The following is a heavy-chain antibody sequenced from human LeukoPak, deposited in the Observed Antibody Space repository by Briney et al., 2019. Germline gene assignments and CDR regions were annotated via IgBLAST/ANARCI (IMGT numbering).Heavy chain of an antibody. CDR3: AIRRGYTHGDDY. V-gene: IGHV3-74*03. CDR2: LHSDGSST. Sequence: GGSLRLSCAASGFTFSNYWMHWVRQAPGKGLVWVSRLHSDGSSTAYADSVKGRFTISRDNAKNTLYLQMNTLRAEDTAVYYCAIRRGYTHGDDYWGQGTLVTVSS. J-gene: IGHJ4*02. D-gene: IGHD5-18*01. CDR1: GFTFSNYW.